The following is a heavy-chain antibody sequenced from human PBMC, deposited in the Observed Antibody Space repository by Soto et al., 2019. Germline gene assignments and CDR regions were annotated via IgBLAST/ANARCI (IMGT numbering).Heavy chain of an antibody. CDR1: GFTFNIYA. Sequence: EVQLLESGGGLVQPGGSLRLSCAASGFTFNIYAMNWFRQAPGKGLEWVSVIGGRDDNTYYADSVRGRFSISRDNSRNTLYLQLNSLGAEDTAIYYCARGGGSPHYLDYWGRGALVTVSS. D-gene: IGHD1-26*01. V-gene: IGHV3-23*01. CDR2: IGGRDDNT. CDR3: ARGGGSPHYLDY. J-gene: IGHJ4*02.